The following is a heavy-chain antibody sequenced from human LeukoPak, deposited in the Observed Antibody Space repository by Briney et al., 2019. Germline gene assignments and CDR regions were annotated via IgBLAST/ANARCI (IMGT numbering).Heavy chain of an antibody. D-gene: IGHD2-8*01. CDR3: ARGLMVYATPHDAFDI. V-gene: IGHV6-1*01. Sequence: SQTLSLTCAISGDSVSSNSAAWNWIRQSPSRGLEWLGRTYYRSKWYNDYAVSVKSRITINPDTSKNQFSLQLNSVTPEDTAVYYRARGLMVYATPHDAFDIWGQGTMVTVSS. CDR1: GDSVSSNSAA. J-gene: IGHJ3*02. CDR2: TYYRSKWYN.